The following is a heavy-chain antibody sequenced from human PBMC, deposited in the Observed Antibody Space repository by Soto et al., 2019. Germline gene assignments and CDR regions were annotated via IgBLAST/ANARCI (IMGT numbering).Heavy chain of an antibody. V-gene: IGHV3-49*03. CDR1: GFTFGDYA. CDR2: IRSKAYGGTT. CDR3: TREKVPAADAFDI. J-gene: IGHJ3*02. Sequence: GGSLRLSCTASGFTFGDYAMSWFRQAPGKGLEWVGFIRSKAYGGTTEYAASVKGRFTISRDDSKSIAHLQMNSLKTEDTAVYYCTREKVPAADAFDIWGQGTMVTVSS. D-gene: IGHD2-2*01.